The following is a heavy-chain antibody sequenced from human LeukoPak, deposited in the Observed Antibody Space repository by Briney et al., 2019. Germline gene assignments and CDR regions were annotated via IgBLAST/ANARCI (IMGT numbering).Heavy chain of an antibody. CDR1: GGSISSYY. J-gene: IGHJ4*02. Sequence: SETLSLTCTVSGGSISSYYWSWIRQPPGKGLEWIGYIYYSGSTNYNPPLKSRVTISVDTSKNQFSLKLSSVTAADTAVYYCARDVGATPGYFDYWGQGTLVTVSS. D-gene: IGHD1-26*01. CDR2: IYYSGST. V-gene: IGHV4-59*01. CDR3: ARDVGATPGYFDY.